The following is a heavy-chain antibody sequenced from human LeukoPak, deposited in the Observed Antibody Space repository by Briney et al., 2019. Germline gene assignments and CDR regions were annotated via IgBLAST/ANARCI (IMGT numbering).Heavy chain of an antibody. D-gene: IGHD2-21*01. CDR2: IYSGGST. V-gene: IGHV3-53*01. Sequence: GGSLRLSCAASGFTVSSNYMSWVRQAPGKGLEWVSVIYSGGSTYYADSVKGRFTISRDNSKNTLYLQMNSLRAEDAAVYFCAKAPVTSCRGAYCYPFDYWGQGTLVTVSS. CDR1: GFTVSSNY. J-gene: IGHJ4*02. CDR3: AKAPVTSCRGAYCYPFDY.